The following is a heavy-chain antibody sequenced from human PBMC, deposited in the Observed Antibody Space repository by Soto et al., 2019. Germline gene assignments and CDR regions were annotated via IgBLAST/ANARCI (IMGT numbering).Heavy chain of an antibody. CDR2: IYYSGST. CDR3: ARLVGYSYGYSYYYGMDV. V-gene: IGHV4-59*08. Sequence: PSETLSLTCTASGGSISSYYWSWIRQPPGKGLEWIGYIYYSGSTNYNPSLKSRVTISVDTSKNQFSLKLSSVTAADTAVYYCARLVGYSYGYSYYYGMDVWGQGTTVTVSS. J-gene: IGHJ6*02. D-gene: IGHD5-18*01. CDR1: GGSISSYY.